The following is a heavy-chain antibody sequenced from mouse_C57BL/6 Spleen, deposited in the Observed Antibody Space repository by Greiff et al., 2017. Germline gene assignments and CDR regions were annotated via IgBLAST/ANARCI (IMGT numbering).Heavy chain of an antibody. CDR1: GYTFTSYG. CDR3: ASWGAMDY. V-gene: IGHV1-81*01. CDR2: IYPRSGNT. J-gene: IGHJ4*01. Sequence: QVQLQQSGAELARPGASVKLSCKASGYTFTSYGISWVKQRTGQGLEWIGEIYPRSGNTYYNEKFKGKATLTADKSSSTAYMELRSLTSEDSAVYFCASWGAMDYWGQGTSVTVSS.